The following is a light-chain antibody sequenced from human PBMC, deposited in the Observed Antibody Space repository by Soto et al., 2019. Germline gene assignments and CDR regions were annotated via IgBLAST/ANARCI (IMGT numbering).Light chain of an antibody. Sequence: QSALTQPASVSGSPGQSITISCTGTSSDVGGYNYISWYQQYPGKAPKLIIYEVTNRPSGVSNRFSGSKSGNTASLTISGLQAEDEADYYCSSFTISSTWVFGGGTKVTVL. V-gene: IGLV2-14*01. J-gene: IGLJ3*02. CDR3: SSFTISSTWV. CDR1: SSDVGGYNY. CDR2: EVT.